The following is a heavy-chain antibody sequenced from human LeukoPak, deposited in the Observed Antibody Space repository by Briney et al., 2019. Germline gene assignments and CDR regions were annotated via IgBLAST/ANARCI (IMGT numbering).Heavy chain of an antibody. D-gene: IGHD3-10*01. CDR2: LNGGGDST. Sequence: GGSLRLSCAASGFTFSSYVMSWVRQAPGKGLEWVSALNGGGDSTYYVDSVKGRFTTSRDNSKNTLYLQMNSLRAEDTAVYYCAKSHGSGSYRLNNLYYWGQGALVTVSS. V-gene: IGHV3-23*01. CDR3: AKSHGSGSYRLNNLYY. J-gene: IGHJ4*02. CDR1: GFTFSSYV.